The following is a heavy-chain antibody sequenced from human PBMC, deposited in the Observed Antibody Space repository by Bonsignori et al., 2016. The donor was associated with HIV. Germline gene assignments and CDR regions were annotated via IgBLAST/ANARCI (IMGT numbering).Heavy chain of an antibody. CDR3: AKHGYNYGHRDSFDV. D-gene: IGHD5-18*01. Sequence: GESLKISCAASGFTFRSYAMGWVRQAPGKGLEWVSGFANSGGSTYYADSVKGRFTISRDNSKNTLYLQMNSLRAEDTAVYYCAKHGYNYGHRDSFDVWGQGTKVTVSS. CDR1: GFTFRSYA. J-gene: IGHJ3*01. V-gene: IGHV3-23*01. CDR2: FANSGGST.